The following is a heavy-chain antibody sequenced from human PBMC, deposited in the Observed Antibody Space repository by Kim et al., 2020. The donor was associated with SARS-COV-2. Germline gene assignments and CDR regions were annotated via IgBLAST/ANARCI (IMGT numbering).Heavy chain of an antibody. Sequence: GGSLRLSCAASGFTFSTCTMNWVRQAPGKGLEWVSYISSSGSTMFYADSVKGRFTISRDNAKNSLYLQLSSLRAEDTAVYYCATTYYYGSSLDDY. D-gene: IGHD3-22*01. CDR2: ISSSGSTM. CDR3: ATTYYYGSSLDDY. CDR1: GFTFSTCT. J-gene: IGHJ4*01. V-gene: IGHV3-48*04.